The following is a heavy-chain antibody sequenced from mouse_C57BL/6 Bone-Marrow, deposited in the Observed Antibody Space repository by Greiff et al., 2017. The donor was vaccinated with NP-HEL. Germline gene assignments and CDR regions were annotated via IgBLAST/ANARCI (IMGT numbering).Heavy chain of an antibody. D-gene: IGHD1-1*01. CDR3: ASTSYYGSSQYYYAMDY. CDR1: GYTFTSYW. J-gene: IGHJ4*01. V-gene: IGHV1-64*01. CDR2: IHPNSGGT. Sequence: VQLQQPGAELVKPGASVKLSCKASGYTFTSYWMHWVKQRPGQGLEWIGMIHPNSGGTNYNEKFKSKATLTVDKSSSTAYMQLSSLTSEDSAVYYCASTSYYGSSQYYYAMDYWGQGTSVTVSS.